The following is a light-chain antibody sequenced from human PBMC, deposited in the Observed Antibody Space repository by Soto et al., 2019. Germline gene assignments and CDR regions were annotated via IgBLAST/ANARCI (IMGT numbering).Light chain of an antibody. V-gene: IGKV1-5*03. CDR3: QHYNSYSEA. Sequence: DIQMTQSPSTLSGSVGDRVTITCLASQTISSWLAWYQQKPGKAPKLLIYKASTLKSGGPSRFSGSGSRTEFPLTISSLQPDDFATYYCQHYNSYSEAFGQGTKVDIK. J-gene: IGKJ1*01. CDR2: KAS. CDR1: QTISSW.